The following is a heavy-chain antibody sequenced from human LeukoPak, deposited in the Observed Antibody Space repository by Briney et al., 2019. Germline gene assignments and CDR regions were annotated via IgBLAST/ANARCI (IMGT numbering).Heavy chain of an antibody. Sequence: SETLSLTCSVSGYSISSGHYWGWNRQPPGKGLEWIGSIYHSGSTYYNPSLKSRVTISVDTSKNQFSLKLSSVTAADTAVYYRARSGYDTNYYYYYYMDVWGKGTTVTVSS. J-gene: IGHJ6*03. CDR2: IYHSGST. V-gene: IGHV4-38-2*02. CDR1: GYSISSGHY. D-gene: IGHD6-25*01. CDR3: ARSGYDTNYYYYYYMDV.